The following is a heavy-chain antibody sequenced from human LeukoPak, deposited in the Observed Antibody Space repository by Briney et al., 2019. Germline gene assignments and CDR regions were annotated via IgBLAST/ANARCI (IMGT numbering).Heavy chain of an antibody. CDR1: GYSLTELS. CDR2: FDPEEDDT. Sequence: ASVKVSCKVCGYSLTELSLDWVRQAPGKGLEWMGGFDPEEDDTIYAQKFQGRVTMTEDTSTDTAYMELSSLRSEDTAVYYCATNSGSYFLYWGQGTLVTVSS. V-gene: IGHV1-24*01. J-gene: IGHJ4*02. D-gene: IGHD1-26*01. CDR3: ATNSGSYFLY.